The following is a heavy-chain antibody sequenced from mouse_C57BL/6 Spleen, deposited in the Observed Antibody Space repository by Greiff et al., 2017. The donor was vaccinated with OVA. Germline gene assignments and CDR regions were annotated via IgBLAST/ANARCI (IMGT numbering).Heavy chain of an antibody. V-gene: IGHV1-63*01. CDR2: IYPGGGYT. CDR3: AREADYSNYYFDY. CDR1: GYTFTNYW. J-gene: IGHJ2*01. D-gene: IGHD2-5*01. Sequence: QVQLKQSGAELVRPGTSVKMSCKASGYTFTNYWIGWAKQRPGHGLEWIGDIYPGGGYTNYNEKFKGKATLTADKSSSTAYMQFSSLTSEDSAIYYCAREADYSNYYFDYWGQGTTLTVSS.